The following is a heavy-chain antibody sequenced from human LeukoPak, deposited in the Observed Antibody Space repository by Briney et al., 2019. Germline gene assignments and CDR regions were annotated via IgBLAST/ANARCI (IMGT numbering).Heavy chain of an antibody. J-gene: IGHJ4*01. CDR1: GYSFAIYW. V-gene: IGHV5-10-1*01. CDR3: ARQNFLERGFFEY. Sequence: GESLKISCTISGYSFAIYWIAWVLQMPGKGLEWMGSIDPSDSYTNYSPSFQGHVTISADKSISTAYLQWSSLKASDTAIYYCARQNFLERGFFEYWGLGSLVTVSS. CDR2: IDPSDSYT.